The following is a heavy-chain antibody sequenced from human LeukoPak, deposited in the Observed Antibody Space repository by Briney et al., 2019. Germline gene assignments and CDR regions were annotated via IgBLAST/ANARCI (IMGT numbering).Heavy chain of an antibody. V-gene: IGHV3-30-3*01. CDR3: ARDRVVRGVIAPLDY. CDR1: GFTFSSYA. Sequence: PGGSLRLSCAASGFTFSSYAMHWVRQAPGKGLEWVAVISYDGSSKYYADSVKGRFTISRDNSKNTLYLQMNSLRAEDTAVYYCARDRVVRGVIAPLDYWGQGTLVTVSS. D-gene: IGHD3-10*01. CDR2: ISYDGSSK. J-gene: IGHJ4*02.